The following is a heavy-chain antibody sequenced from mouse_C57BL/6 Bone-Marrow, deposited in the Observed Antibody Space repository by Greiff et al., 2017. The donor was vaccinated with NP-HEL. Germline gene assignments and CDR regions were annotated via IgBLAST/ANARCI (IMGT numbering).Heavy chain of an antibody. Sequence: QVQLKQPGAELVMPGASVKLSCKASGYTFTSYWMHWVKQRPGQGLEWIGEIDPSDSYTNYNQKFKGKSTLTVDKSSSTAYMQLSSLTSEDSAVYYCARRIFYYYGSSLDYWGQGTTLTVSS. CDR3: ARRIFYYYGSSLDY. CDR2: IDPSDSYT. V-gene: IGHV1-69*01. D-gene: IGHD1-1*01. CDR1: GYTFTSYW. J-gene: IGHJ2*01.